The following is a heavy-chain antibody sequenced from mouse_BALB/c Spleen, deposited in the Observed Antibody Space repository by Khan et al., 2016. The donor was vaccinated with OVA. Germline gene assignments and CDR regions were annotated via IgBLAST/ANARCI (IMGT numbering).Heavy chain of an antibody. CDR1: GYTFTDYA. Sequence: QIQLVQSGAELVRPGVSVKISRKGSGYTFTDYAMHWVKQSHAKSLEWIGVISTYYGDANYNQQFKGKATMTVDKSSNTAYMDLARLTSEDSAIYYCARGGLALYTMDYWGQGTSVTVSS. J-gene: IGHJ4*01. V-gene: IGHV1S137*01. CDR3: ARGGLALYTMDY. CDR2: ISTYYGDA.